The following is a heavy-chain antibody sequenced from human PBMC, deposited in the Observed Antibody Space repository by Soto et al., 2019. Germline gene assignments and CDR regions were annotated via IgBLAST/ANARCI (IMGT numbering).Heavy chain of an antibody. Sequence: SETLSLTCAVSGYSISSGYYWGWIRQPPGNGLEWIGSIYHSGSTYYNPTLKSRVTISVDTSKNQFSLKLSSVTAADTAVYYCAETKVSGGDWYYFDYWGQGTLVTVSS. V-gene: IGHV4-38-2*01. J-gene: IGHJ4*02. D-gene: IGHD2-21*02. CDR3: AETKVSGGDWYYFDY. CDR2: IYHSGST. CDR1: GYSISSGYY.